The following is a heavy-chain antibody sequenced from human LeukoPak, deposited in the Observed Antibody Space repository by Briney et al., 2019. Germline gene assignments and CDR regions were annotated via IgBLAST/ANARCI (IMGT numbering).Heavy chain of an antibody. Sequence: PSQTLSLTCTVSGGSISSGDYYWSWIRQPPGKGLEWIGYIYYSGSTYYNPSLKSRVTISVDTSKNQFSLKLSSVTAADTAVYYCARVVVVAGHWFDPWGQGTLVTVSS. CDR1: GGSISSGDYY. D-gene: IGHD2-15*01. V-gene: IGHV4-30-4*01. CDR3: ARVVVVAGHWFDP. J-gene: IGHJ5*02. CDR2: IYYSGST.